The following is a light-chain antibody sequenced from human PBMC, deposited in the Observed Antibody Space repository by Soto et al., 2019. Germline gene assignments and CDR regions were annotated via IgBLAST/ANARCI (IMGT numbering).Light chain of an antibody. J-gene: IGLJ3*02. V-gene: IGLV2-23*01. Sequence: QSALTQPASVSGSPGQSITISCTGTSSDVGRYNIVSWYQQHPGKAPKVMIYEGSRRPPGVSNRFSGSKSCNTASLTISGLQAEYEADYYCSSYVGSSTLVFGGGTKVTVL. CDR2: EGS. CDR1: SSDVGRYNI. CDR3: SSYVGSSTLV.